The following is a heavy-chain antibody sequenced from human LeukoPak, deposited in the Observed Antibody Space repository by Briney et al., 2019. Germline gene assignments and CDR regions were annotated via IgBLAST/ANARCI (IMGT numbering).Heavy chain of an antibody. V-gene: IGHV3-30-3*01. CDR3: AKDLLCSSTSCYEGVFDY. J-gene: IGHJ4*02. CDR1: GFTFSSYA. CDR2: ISYDGSNK. Sequence: GRSLRLSCAASGFTFSSYAMHWVRQAPGKGLEWVAVISYDGSNKYYADSVKGRFTISRDNSKNTLYLQMNSLRAEDTAVYYCAKDLLCSSTSCYEGVFDYWGQGTLVTVSS. D-gene: IGHD2-2*01.